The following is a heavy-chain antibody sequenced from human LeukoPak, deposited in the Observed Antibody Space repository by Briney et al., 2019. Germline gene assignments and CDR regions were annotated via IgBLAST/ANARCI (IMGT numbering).Heavy chain of an antibody. CDR3: AGVDYIWGSYRYTGVDY. CDR1: GFTFSSYW. J-gene: IGHJ4*02. V-gene: IGHV3-7*01. Sequence: GGSLRLSCAASGFTFSSYWMSWVRQAPGKGLEWVANIKQDGSEKYYVDSVKGRFTISRDNAKNSLYLQMNSLRAEDTAVYYCAGVDYIWGSYRYTGVDYWGQGTLVTVSS. D-gene: IGHD3-16*02. CDR2: IKQDGSEK.